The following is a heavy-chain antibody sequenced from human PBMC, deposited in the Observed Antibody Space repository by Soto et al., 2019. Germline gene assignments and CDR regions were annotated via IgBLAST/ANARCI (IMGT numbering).Heavy chain of an antibody. J-gene: IGHJ4*02. V-gene: IGHV3-23*01. Sequence: GGSLRLSCAASGFTFSNNAMSWVRQAPGKGLEWVSLIGDSGGMPYYPESVKGRFTISRDTSRNTLYLQMNSLRVEDTAVYYCAKVISTGIHRGYLDYWGQGTLVTVSS. CDR2: IGDSGGMP. CDR1: GFTFSNNA. D-gene: IGHD3-10*01. CDR3: AKVISTGIHRGYLDY.